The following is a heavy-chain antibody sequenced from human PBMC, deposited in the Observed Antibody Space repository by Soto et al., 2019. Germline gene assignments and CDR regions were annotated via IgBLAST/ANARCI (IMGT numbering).Heavy chain of an antibody. D-gene: IGHD6-13*01. CDR2: ISSSSSYI. J-gene: IGHJ4*02. V-gene: IGHV3-21*01. CDR1: GFTFSSYS. Sequence: PGGSLRLSCAASGFTFSSYSMNWVRQAPGKGLEWVSSISSSSSYIYYADSVKGRFTISRDNAKNSLYLQMNSLRAEDTAVYYCARVHIAAAGTFGYWGQGTLVT. CDR3: ARVHIAAAGTFGY.